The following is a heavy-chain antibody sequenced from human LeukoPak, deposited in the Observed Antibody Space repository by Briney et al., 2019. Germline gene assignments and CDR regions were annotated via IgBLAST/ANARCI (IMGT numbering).Heavy chain of an antibody. Sequence: SETLSRTCAVYGGSFSGYYWSWIRQPPGKGLEWIGEINHSGSTNYNPSLKSRVTISVDTSKNQFSLKLSSVTAADTAVYYCAREYSGSYLPYYFDYWGQGTLVTVSS. D-gene: IGHD1-26*01. CDR2: INHSGST. CDR3: AREYSGSYLPYYFDY. CDR1: GGSFSGYY. V-gene: IGHV4-34*01. J-gene: IGHJ4*02.